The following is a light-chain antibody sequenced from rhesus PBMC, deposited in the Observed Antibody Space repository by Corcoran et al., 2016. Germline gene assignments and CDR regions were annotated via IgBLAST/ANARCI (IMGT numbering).Light chain of an antibody. CDR3: QQYDTGPYS. J-gene: IGKJ2*01. Sequence: IQMTQSPSSLSASVGDRVSIACRASQDIGRFLVWYQKKPGGAPKAFIYYASNFQSGVPSRFSGSGSGTQFTPPVSSLQPEDFGIYYCQQYDTGPYSFGQGTKVEI. CDR1: QDIGRF. CDR2: YAS. V-gene: IGKV1-37*01.